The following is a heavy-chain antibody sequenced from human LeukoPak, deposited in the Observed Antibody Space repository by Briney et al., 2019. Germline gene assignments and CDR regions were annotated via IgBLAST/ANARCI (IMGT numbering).Heavy chain of an antibody. Sequence: ASVKVSCKASGYTFTTYHMHWVRQAPGQGLGWMGKINSNTGGTNYAEKFQGRLTMTRDTSVRTAYMEVSRLTSDDTAVYYCAISIEMAAVPSYDYWGQGTLVTVSS. CDR1: GYTFTTYH. CDR3: AISIEMAAVPSYDY. D-gene: IGHD5-24*01. CDR2: INSNTGGT. J-gene: IGHJ4*02. V-gene: IGHV1-2*02.